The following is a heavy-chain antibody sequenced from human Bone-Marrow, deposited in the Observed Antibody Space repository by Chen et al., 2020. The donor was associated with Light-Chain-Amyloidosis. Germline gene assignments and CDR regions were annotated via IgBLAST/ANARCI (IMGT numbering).Heavy chain of an antibody. CDR1: GFSFRSHG. CDR2: MSATGGSF. J-gene: IGHJ4*02. CDR3: ARDSDGFGWIDF. V-gene: IGHV3-23*01. Sequence: EVKLLESGGGLVQPGGSLRLSCAASGFSFRSHGMAWVRQTPGKGLQWVSSMSATGGSFYYADSVKGRLSISRDNSGDTLSLQINSLRAEDTAIYYCARDSDGFGWIDFWGRGTLVTV. D-gene: IGHD6-19*01.